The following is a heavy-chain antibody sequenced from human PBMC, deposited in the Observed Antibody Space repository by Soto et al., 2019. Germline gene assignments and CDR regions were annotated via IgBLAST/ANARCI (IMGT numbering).Heavy chain of an antibody. J-gene: IGHJ4*02. CDR1: GTPINSYG. CDR2: VYSSGTT. D-gene: IGHD5-18*01. CDR3: ARDIGSYGYGEGY. V-gene: IGHV4-4*07. Sequence: PSKTLSLTCSVPGTPINSYGWTWIRQPAGKGLEWIGRVYSSGTTDYNPSLNSRATLSVEMSKSQVSLKLSCVSAADTAVYYCARDIGSYGYGEGYWGQGIQVTVSS.